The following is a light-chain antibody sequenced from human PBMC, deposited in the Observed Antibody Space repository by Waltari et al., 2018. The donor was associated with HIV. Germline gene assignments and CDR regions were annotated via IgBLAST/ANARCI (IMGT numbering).Light chain of an antibody. CDR3: QQYDSGPRGIT. CDR2: EAA. V-gene: IGKV3-15*01. CDR1: PSISAK. Sequence: EIVMKQSPPTLTASPGQRVPLSCRASPSISAKVAWYQQRPGQAPRLLIYEAATRPTGIPARFSGSGSGTEFTLTISSLQSEDFATYFCQQYDSGPRGITFGQGTMLEIK. J-gene: IGKJ2*01.